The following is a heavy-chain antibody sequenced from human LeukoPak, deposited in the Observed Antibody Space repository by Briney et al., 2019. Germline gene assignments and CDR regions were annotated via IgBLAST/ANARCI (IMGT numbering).Heavy chain of an antibody. Sequence: GGSLRLSCAASGFTFSSYGMNWVRQAPGKGLEWVSSFSSSSSYIYYADSVKGRFTISRDNAKNSLYLQMNSLRAEDTAVYYCARAAGYSSSWYSGDYWGQGTLVTVSS. CDR2: FSSSSSYI. CDR3: ARAAGYSSSWYSGDY. V-gene: IGHV3-21*01. J-gene: IGHJ4*02. D-gene: IGHD6-13*01. CDR1: GFTFSSYG.